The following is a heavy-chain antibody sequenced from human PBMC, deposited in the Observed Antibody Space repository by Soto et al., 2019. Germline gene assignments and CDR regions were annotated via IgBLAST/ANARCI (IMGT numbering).Heavy chain of an antibody. V-gene: IGHV3-23*01. Sequence: GGSLGLSFAASGFTFSSYAMNWVRQAPGKGLEWVSGISGSGAVTYYADSVKGRFTISRDNSKSTLFLQMDSLRAEDTAVYYCAKRLSPGGDKWSAPWGQGTLVTVSS. CDR2: ISGSGAVT. J-gene: IGHJ5*02. CDR1: GFTFSSYA. CDR3: AKRLSPGGDKWSAP. D-gene: IGHD2-8*02.